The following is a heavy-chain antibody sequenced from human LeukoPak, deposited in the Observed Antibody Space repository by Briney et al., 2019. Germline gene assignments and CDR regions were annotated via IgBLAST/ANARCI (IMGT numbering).Heavy chain of an antibody. V-gene: IGHV1-2*02. CDR3: ARGMGVVGANPRAY. CDR1: GYTFTGYY. Sequence: ASVKVSCKASGYTFTGYYMHWVRQAPGQGLEWMGWINPNSGGTNYAQKFQGRVTMTRDTSISTAYMELSRLRSDDTAVYYCARGMGVVGANPRAYWGQGTLVTVSS. CDR2: INPNSGGT. J-gene: IGHJ4*02. D-gene: IGHD1-26*01.